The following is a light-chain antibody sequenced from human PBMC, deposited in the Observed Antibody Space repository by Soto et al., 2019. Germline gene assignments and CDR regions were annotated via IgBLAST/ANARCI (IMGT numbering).Light chain of an antibody. J-gene: IGLJ2*01. Sequence: QPVLTQSPSASASLGASVKLTCTLSSGHSSYAIAWHQQQPEKGPRYLMTLNRDGSHSKGDGIPDRFSGSSSGAERYLTISSLQSEDEADYYCQTWGTGIRVFGGGTKLTVL. V-gene: IGLV4-69*01. CDR3: QTWGTGIRV. CDR2: LNRDGSH. CDR1: SGHSSYA.